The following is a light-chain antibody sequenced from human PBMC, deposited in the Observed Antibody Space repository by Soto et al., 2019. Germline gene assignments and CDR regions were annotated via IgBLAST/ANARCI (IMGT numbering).Light chain of an antibody. CDR1: SSDVGGYNY. V-gene: IGLV2-8*01. CDR2: EVN. J-gene: IGLJ2*01. CDR3: ASHAGSKNII. Sequence: QSALTQPPSASGSPGQSVTISCTGTSSDVGGYNYVSWYQQHPGKAPKLMIYEVNKRPSGVPDRFSGSRSGNTASLTVSGLQAEDEADYYCASHAGSKNIIFGGGTKVTVL.